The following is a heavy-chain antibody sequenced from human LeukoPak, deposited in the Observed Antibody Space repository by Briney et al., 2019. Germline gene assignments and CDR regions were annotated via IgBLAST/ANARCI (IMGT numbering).Heavy chain of an antibody. Sequence: ASVKVSCKASGYTFTSYGISWVRQAPGQGLEWMGWISAYNGNTNYAQKLQGRVTMTTDTSMSTAYMELRSLRSDDTAVYYCARAAKGYSSSWYFDYWGQGTLVTVSS. J-gene: IGHJ4*02. V-gene: IGHV1-18*01. CDR2: ISAYNGNT. CDR3: ARAAKGYSSSWYFDY. D-gene: IGHD6-13*01. CDR1: GYTFTSYG.